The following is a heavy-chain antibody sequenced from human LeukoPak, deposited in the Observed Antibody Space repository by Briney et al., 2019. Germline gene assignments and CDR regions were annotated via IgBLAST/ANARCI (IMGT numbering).Heavy chain of an antibody. V-gene: IGHV3-53*01. CDR2: VYSGGNT. CDR1: GFTVSINY. J-gene: IGHJ4*02. Sequence: GGSLRLSCAASGFTVSINYMSWVRQAPGKGLEWVSVVYSGGNTYYADSVKGRFTISRDNSKNTVYLQMNSLRAEDTAVYYCARGETSSYDYWGQGTLVTVSS. CDR3: ARGETSSYDY. D-gene: IGHD2-2*01.